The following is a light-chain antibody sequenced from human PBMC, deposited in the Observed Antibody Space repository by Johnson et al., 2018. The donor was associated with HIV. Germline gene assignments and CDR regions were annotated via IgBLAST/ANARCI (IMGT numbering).Light chain of an antibody. J-gene: IGLJ1*01. CDR2: ETN. CDR3: GTWDSSLSAYV. Sequence: QSVLTQPPSVSAAPGQRVTISCSGSSSNICNNYGSWYQQLPGTAPKLLIYETNKRPSEIPDRFSGSKSGTSATLGITGLQTEDEAEYYCGTWDSSLSAYVFGTGTKVIVV. V-gene: IGLV1-51*01. CDR1: SSNICNNY.